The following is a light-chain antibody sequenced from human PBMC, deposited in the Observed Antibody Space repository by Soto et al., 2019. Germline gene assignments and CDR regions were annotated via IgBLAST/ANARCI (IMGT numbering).Light chain of an antibody. V-gene: IGKV1-39*01. CDR1: QSISSY. Sequence: DLQMTQSPSSLSASVGDRVTITCRASQSISSYLNWYQQKPGKAPELLIFTASSLQSGVPSRFSGSGSGTDFTLTISSLQPEDFATYYCQQSYSSPRVTIGPGTEVVIK. J-gene: IGKJ3*01. CDR3: QQSYSSPRVT. CDR2: TAS.